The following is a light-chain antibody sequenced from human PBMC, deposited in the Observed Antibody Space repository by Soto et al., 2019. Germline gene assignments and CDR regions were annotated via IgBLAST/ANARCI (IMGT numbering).Light chain of an antibody. CDR1: QSVTSKF. CDR2: AAS. V-gene: IGKV3-20*01. J-gene: IGKJ2*01. Sequence: EIVLTQSPDTLSLSPGERATVSCRSSQSVTSKFLAWYQQKSGQAPRLLIYAASRRATGVPDRFSGSASGTDFTLTISRLEPEDFAVYYCQQYGDPLLYTFGQGTQVEI. CDR3: QQYGDPLLYT.